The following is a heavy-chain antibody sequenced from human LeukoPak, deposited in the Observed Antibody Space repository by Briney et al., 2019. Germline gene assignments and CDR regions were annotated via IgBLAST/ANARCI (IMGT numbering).Heavy chain of an antibody. CDR1: GVTFSSYA. CDR3: ATGYSAWSFGY. CDR2: ISYDGSNK. Sequence: PGRSLRLSCAASGVTFSSYAMYWVRQAPGKGLDWVAVISYDGSNKYYADSVKGRFTISRDNSKNTLYLQMNSLRAEDTATCFCATGYSAWSFGYWGQGTLVTVSS. J-gene: IGHJ4*02. V-gene: IGHV3-30-3*01. D-gene: IGHD6-19*01.